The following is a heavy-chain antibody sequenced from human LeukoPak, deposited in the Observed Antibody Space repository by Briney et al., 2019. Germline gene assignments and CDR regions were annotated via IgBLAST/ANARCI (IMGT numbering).Heavy chain of an antibody. J-gene: IGHJ3*02. Sequence: TGGSLRPSCAASGLTLDDYGMTWVRQAPGKGLEWVSGINWNGGSTGYADSVKGRFTISRDNAKNSLYLQMNSLRAEDTALYYCASLVVPAAHDAFDIWGQGTMVTVPS. CDR1: GLTLDDYG. CDR3: ASLVVPAAHDAFDI. V-gene: IGHV3-20*04. CDR2: INWNGGST. D-gene: IGHD2-2*01.